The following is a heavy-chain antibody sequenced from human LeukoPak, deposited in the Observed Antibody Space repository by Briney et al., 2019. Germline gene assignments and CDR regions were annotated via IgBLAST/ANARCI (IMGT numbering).Heavy chain of an antibody. CDR1: GYTFTSYD. Sequence: ASVKVSCKASGYTFTSYDINWVRQATGQGLEWMGWMNPNSGNTGYAQKFQGRVTMTEDTSTDTAYMELSSLRSEDTAVYYCATDGYCSSTSCYAFDIWGQGTMVTVSS. CDR3: ATDGYCSSTSCYAFDI. J-gene: IGHJ3*02. V-gene: IGHV1-8*02. D-gene: IGHD2-2*03. CDR2: MNPNSGNT.